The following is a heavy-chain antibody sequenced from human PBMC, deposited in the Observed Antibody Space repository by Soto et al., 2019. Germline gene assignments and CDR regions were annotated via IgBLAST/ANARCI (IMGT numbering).Heavy chain of an antibody. D-gene: IGHD2-15*01. CDR2: IYYSGST. J-gene: IGHJ6*02. Sequence: SETLSLTCTVSGGSVSSGSYYWSWIRQRPGKGLEWIGYIYYSGSTNYNPSLKSRVTISVDTSKNQFSLKLSSVTAADTAVYYCARWRNHRIEGGIEVWAQGLTVTVS. CDR1: GGSVSSGSYY. V-gene: IGHV4-61*01. CDR3: ARWRNHRIEGGIEV.